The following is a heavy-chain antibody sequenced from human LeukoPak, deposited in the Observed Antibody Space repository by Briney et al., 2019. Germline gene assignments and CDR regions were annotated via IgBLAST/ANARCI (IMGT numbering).Heavy chain of an antibody. V-gene: IGHV3-48*03. D-gene: IGHD3-10*01. CDR3: AAGLVLWFGEPPPPCWFDA. J-gene: IGHJ5*02. CDR2: ISSSGSTI. CDR1: GFTFSSYE. Sequence: GSLRLSCAAAGFTFSSYEMNWVRQAPGKGLEWVSYISSSGSTIYYADSVKGRFTISRDNANNSLYLQRNSLRAEDTAVYYCAAGLVLWFGEPPPPCWFDAWGKGTLVTVSS.